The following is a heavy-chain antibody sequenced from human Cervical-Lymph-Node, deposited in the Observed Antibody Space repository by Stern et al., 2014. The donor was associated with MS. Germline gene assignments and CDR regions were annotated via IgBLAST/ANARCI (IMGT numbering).Heavy chain of an antibody. CDR1: GGTFSSYA. D-gene: IGHD2-15*01. J-gene: IGHJ5*02. Sequence: QVQLVQSGAEVKKPGSSVKVSCKASGGTFSSYAINWVRQATGQGLEWMGGIIPIFGTANYAQKFQGRVTITADESTSAAYMELSSLRSEDTAVYYCARSEGLVVVADNWFDPWGQGTLVTVSS. CDR3: ARSEGLVVVADNWFDP. V-gene: IGHV1-69*01. CDR2: IIPIFGTA.